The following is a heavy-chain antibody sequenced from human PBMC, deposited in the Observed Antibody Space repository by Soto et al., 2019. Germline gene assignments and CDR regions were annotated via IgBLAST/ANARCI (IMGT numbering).Heavy chain of an antibody. D-gene: IGHD1-26*01. CDR2: MYYSGIT. CDR3: AREDMSGTYYFDY. J-gene: IGHJ4*02. V-gene: IGHV4-61*01. Sequence: PSETLSLTCTVSGAPVSSETHFWTWIRQPPGKGLEWIGYMYYSGITNSNPALKSRVTLSVDRSRNQFSLSLNSVTAADTAVYYCAREDMSGTYYFDYWGPGTQVNVSS. CDR1: GAPVSSETHF.